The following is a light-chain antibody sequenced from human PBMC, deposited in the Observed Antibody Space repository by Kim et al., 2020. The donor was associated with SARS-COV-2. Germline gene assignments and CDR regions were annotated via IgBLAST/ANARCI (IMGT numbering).Light chain of an antibody. CDR3: QQYNNWPWT. Sequence: ETVMTQAPATLSVSPGKRATLSCRASQSVTSKLAWYQQRPGQAPRLLIYGASTRATGIPARFSGSGSGTEFTLSISSLQSEDSAVYYCQQYNNWPWTFGQGTKVDIK. J-gene: IGKJ1*01. CDR2: GAS. V-gene: IGKV3-15*01. CDR1: QSVTSK.